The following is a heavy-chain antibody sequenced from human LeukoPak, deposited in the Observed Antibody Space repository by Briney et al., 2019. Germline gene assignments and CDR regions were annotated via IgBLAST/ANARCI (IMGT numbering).Heavy chain of an antibody. J-gene: IGHJ4*02. V-gene: IGHV4-4*07. CDR2: IYTSGST. D-gene: IGHD5-12*01. CDR1: GVYISSQY. CDR3: ARGSSGYAS. Sequence: SETLSLTCTVPGVYISSQYWNWIRQPAGEAVELIGRIYTSGSTNDYPSLKSRVTMSVNTSKNQCSLKLSSLTAAGTAVYYCARGSSGYASWGQGTLVTVSS.